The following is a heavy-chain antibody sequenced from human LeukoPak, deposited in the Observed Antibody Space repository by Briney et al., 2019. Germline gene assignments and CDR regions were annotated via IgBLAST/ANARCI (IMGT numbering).Heavy chain of an antibody. J-gene: IGHJ5*02. CDR2: ISSSSTTYI. CDR3: AKDRYYYGSGSPGWFDP. V-gene: IGHV3-21*01. CDR1: EFTCSSYN. D-gene: IGHD3-10*01. Sequence: GGSLRLSCAASEFTCSSYNMNWVRQAPGKGLEWVSSISSSSTTYINHADSVKGRFTISRDNSKNTLYLQMNSLRAEDTAVYYCAKDRYYYGSGSPGWFDPWGQGTLVTVSS.